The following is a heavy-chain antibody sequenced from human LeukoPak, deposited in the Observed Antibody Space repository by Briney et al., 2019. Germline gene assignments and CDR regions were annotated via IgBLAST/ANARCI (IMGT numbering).Heavy chain of an antibody. J-gene: IGHJ4*02. CDR3: ARGRDSSSSYPGY. CDR1: GFTFSSYG. CDR2: ISSTSSTV. D-gene: IGHD6-6*01. Sequence: PGGSLRLSCAASGFTFSSYGMHWVRQAPGKGLEWVSYISSTSSTVYYADSVKGRFTISRDNVKNSLYLQMNSLRAEDTAVYYCARGRDSSSSYPGYWGQGTLVTVSS. V-gene: IGHV3-48*01.